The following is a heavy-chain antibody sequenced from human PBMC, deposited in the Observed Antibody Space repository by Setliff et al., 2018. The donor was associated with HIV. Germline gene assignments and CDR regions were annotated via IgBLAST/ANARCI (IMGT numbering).Heavy chain of an antibody. J-gene: IGHJ4*02. Sequence: GGSLRLSCAASGFTFGNYWMHWVRQVPGKGLVWVSSITWNGAIVAHADSVRGRFLISRDNARNSLFLRMNSLRAEDTAVYYCARSHPPDYWGQGTLVTVSS. CDR1: GFTFGNYW. CDR3: ARSHPPDY. V-gene: IGHV3-74*01. CDR2: ITWNGAIV.